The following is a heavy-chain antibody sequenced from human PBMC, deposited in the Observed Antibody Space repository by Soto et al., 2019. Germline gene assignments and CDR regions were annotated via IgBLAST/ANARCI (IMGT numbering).Heavy chain of an antibody. CDR3: ARGPSSSSWFNPYYYYYGMDV. CDR1: GYTFTSYG. Sequence: QVQLVQSGAEVKKPGASVKVSCKASGYTFTSYGISWVRQAPVQGLEWMGWISAYNGNTNYAQKLQGRVTMTTDTSTSTAYMELRSLRSDDTAVYYCARGPSSSSWFNPYYYYYGMDVWGQGTTVTVSS. V-gene: IGHV1-18*01. D-gene: IGHD6-13*01. CDR2: ISAYNGNT. J-gene: IGHJ6*02.